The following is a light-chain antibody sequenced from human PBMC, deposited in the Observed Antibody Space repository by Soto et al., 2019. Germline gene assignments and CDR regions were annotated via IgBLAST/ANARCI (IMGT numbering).Light chain of an antibody. CDR2: GAT. CDR3: QQYNNWPYT. J-gene: IGKJ2*01. CDR1: QSISSN. Sequence: EIVMTQSPATLSVSPGERATLPCRASQSISSNVAWYQQKPGQAPRLLIYGATTRATGIPARFSGSGSGTEFTLTVSSLQSEDFAIYFCQQYNNWPYTFGQGTKLEIK. V-gene: IGKV3-15*01.